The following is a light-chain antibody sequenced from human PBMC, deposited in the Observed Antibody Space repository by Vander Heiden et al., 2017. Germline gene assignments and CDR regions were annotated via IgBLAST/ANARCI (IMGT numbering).Light chain of an antibody. V-gene: IGLV3-21*02. CDR1: NFGGEG. Sequence: SYVVTQPPTLSVAPGPTARTTCRGDNFGGEGGHWYQQKTGQAPVMIVYGDGSRRAGIPVRFSCSKSGITANRTINRAEAGDEADDDYQVWNRSRDNGVFGAGTKLTVL. CDR2: GDG. CDR3: QVWNRSRDNGV. J-gene: IGLJ2*01.